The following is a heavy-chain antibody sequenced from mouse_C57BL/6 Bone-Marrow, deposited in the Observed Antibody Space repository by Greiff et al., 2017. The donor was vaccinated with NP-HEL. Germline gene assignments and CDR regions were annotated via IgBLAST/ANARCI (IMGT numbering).Heavy chain of an antibody. D-gene: IGHD2-10*02. CDR2: ISSGSSTI. V-gene: IGHV5-17*01. Sequence: EVKLVESGGGLVKPGGSLKLSCAASGFTFSDYGMHWVRQAPEKGLEWVAYISSGSSTIYYADTVKGRFTFSRDNAKNTLFLQMTSLRSEDTAMYYCARAYGYGNAWFAYWGQGTLVTVSA. CDR1: GFTFSDYG. J-gene: IGHJ3*01. CDR3: ARAYGYGNAWFAY.